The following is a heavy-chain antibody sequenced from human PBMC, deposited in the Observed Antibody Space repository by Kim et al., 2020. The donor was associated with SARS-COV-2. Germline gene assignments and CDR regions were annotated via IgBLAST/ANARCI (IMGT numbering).Heavy chain of an antibody. D-gene: IGHD2-2*01. J-gene: IGHJ4*02. Sequence: GKFYVDSVKGRFTISKDNAKNSLYLQMNNLRAEDTAVYYCTKVSTAQDVDSWGPGTLVTVSS. CDR2: GK. CDR3: TKVSTAQDVDS. V-gene: IGHV3-7*01.